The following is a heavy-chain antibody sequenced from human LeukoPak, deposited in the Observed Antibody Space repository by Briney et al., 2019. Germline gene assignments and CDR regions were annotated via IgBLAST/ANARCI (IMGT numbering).Heavy chain of an antibody. J-gene: IGHJ6*02. D-gene: IGHD6-13*01. CDR2: ISWNIGNI. Sequence: GGSLRLSCAASGFTFDDYAMDWVRPAPGKGRGWVSGISWNIGNIGYADSVKGRFTISRDNAKNSLYLQMNSLRAEDTALYYCAKDLKSWYHYYAMDVWGQGTTVTVSS. V-gene: IGHV3-9*01. CDR3: AKDLKSWYHYYAMDV. CDR1: GFTFDDYA.